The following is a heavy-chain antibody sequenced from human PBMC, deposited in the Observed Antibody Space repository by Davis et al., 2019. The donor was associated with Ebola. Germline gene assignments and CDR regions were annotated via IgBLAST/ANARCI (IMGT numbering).Heavy chain of an antibody. CDR3: AKGTGSSGWYWFDP. CDR1: GFTFSSYS. CDR2: ISSSSSYI. V-gene: IGHV3-21*04. J-gene: IGHJ5*02. D-gene: IGHD6-19*01. Sequence: GESLKISCAASGFTFSSYSMNWVRQAPGKGLEWVSSISSSSSYIYYADSVKGRFTISRDNAKNSLYLQMNSLRAEDTAVYYCAKGTGSSGWYWFDPWGQGTLVTVSS.